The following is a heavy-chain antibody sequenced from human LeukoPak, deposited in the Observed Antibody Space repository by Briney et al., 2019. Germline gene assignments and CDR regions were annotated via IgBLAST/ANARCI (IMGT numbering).Heavy chain of an antibody. V-gene: IGHV1-24*01. CDR2: FDPEDGET. CDR1: GYTLTELS. D-gene: IGHD1-26*01. J-gene: IGHJ4*02. Sequence: ASVKVSCKVSGYTLTELSMHWVRQAPGIGLEWMGGFDPEDGETIYAQKFQGRVTMTEDTSTDTAYMELSSLRSEDTAVYYCATDRGGGSYFYFDYWGQGTLVTVSS. CDR3: ATDRGGGSYFYFDY.